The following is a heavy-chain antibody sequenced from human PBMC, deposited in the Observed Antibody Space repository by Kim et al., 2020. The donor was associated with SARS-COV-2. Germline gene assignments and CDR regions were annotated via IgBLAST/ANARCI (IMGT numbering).Heavy chain of an antibody. CDR1: GFTFSSYS. CDR2: ISSSSSYI. Sequence: GGSLRLSCAASGFTFSSYSMNWVRQAPGKGLEWVSSISSSSSYIYYADSVKGRFTISRDNAKNSLYLQMNSLRAEDTAVYYCARDREMPAASIMITFGGVIAKGSAYYYYYGMDVWGQGTTVTVSS. CDR3: ARDREMPAASIMITFGGVIAKGSAYYYYYGMDV. V-gene: IGHV3-21*01. D-gene: IGHD3-16*02. J-gene: IGHJ6*02.